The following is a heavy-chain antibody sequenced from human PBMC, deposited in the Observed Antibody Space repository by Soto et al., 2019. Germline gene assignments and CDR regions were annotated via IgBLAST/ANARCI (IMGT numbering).Heavy chain of an antibody. Sequence: GGSLRLSCAASGFTFSSYAMSWVRQAPGKGLEWVSAISGSGGSTYYAASVKGRLTISKDNSKNTLYLQMNSLRAEDTAVYYCAKDLLVVVVAAPFFFDYWGQGTLVTVSS. CDR3: AKDLLVVVVAAPFFFDY. D-gene: IGHD2-15*01. CDR2: ISGSGGST. V-gene: IGHV3-23*01. J-gene: IGHJ4*02. CDR1: GFTFSSYA.